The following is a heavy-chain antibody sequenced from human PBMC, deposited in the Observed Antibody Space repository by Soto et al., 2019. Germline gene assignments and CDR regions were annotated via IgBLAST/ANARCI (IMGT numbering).Heavy chain of an antibody. J-gene: IGHJ4*02. V-gene: IGHV3-72*01. Sequence: EVHLVESGGGLVQPGGSLRLSCAASGFTFSDHYMDWVRQAPGKGLEWVGRIRNRPNSYTTQYAASVKGRFAVLRDDSENLVYLQMNDLETEDTAVYYCVRDSGRGFYFDYWGQGAQVTVSS. D-gene: IGHD3-10*01. CDR3: VRDSGRGFYFDY. CDR2: IRNRPNSYTT. CDR1: GFTFSDHY.